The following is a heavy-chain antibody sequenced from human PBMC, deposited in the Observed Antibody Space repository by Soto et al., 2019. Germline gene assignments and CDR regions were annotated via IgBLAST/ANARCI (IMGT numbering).Heavy chain of an antibody. CDR3: ARDRGHTGNYGMDV. J-gene: IGHJ6*02. D-gene: IGHD3-10*01. CDR2: ISSSSSYI. CDR1: GFTFSSYS. V-gene: IGHV3-21*01. Sequence: ESGGGLVKPGGSLRLSCAASGFTFSSYSMNWVRQAPGKGLEWVSSISSSSSYIYYADSVKGRFTISRDNAKNSLYLQMNSLRAEDTAVYYCARDRGHTGNYGMDVWGQGTTVTVSS.